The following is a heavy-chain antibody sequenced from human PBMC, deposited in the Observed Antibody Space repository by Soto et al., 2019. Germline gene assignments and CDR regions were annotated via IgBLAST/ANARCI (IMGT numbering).Heavy chain of an antibody. J-gene: IGHJ4*02. CDR2: ITPYNGNT. D-gene: IGHD1-26*01. CDR3: AANSGSSSRPPY. Sequence: QVQLVQSGAEVKKPGASVKVSCKASGYTFTSYGISWVRQAPGQGLEWRGWITPYNGNTNYAHKLQGRVTMTTATSTTTAYMDLSGLLSDDTALYYCAANSGSSSRPPYWGQGTLVTVPS. V-gene: IGHV1-18*01. CDR1: GYTFTSYG.